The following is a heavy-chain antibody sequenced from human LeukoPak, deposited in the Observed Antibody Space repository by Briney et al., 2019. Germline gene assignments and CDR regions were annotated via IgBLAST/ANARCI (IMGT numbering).Heavy chain of an antibody. CDR3: SRESGAFCPFGY. D-gene: IGHD1-26*01. Sequence: SGTLSLTCDVSGGSLSNTNWWSWVRQPPGQGLEWIGEVSLAGQTNYNPSLNGRVNMSLDESSNQLSLKLNSVTAADTAIYYCSRESGAFCPFGYWGQGTLVIVPS. J-gene: IGHJ4*02. V-gene: IGHV4-4*02. CDR1: GGSLSNTNW. CDR2: VSLAGQT.